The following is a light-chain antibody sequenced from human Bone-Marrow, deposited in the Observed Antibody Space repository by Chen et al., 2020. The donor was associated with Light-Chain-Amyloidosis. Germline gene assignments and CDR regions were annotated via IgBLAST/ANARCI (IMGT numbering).Light chain of an antibody. CDR3: MQALQTPIT. J-gene: IGKJ5*01. Sequence: DIVMTQSPLSLPVTPGEPASISCRSSQSLLHSNGYNCLDWYLQKPGQSPQLLIYLGSNRASGVPDRFSGSGSGTDFTLEISRVEAEDVGVYYCMQALQTPITFGQGTRLEIK. CDR1: QSLLHSNGYNC. CDR2: LGS. V-gene: IGKV2-28*01.